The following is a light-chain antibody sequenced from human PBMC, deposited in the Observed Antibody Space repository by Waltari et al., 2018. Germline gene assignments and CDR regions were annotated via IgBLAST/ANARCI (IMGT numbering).Light chain of an antibody. CDR3: QQHGTLPAT. Sequence: DIFLTQSPGTLSLSPGEGATLSCRASQSISRFLAWYQQKPGQAPRLLIYDASTRATGIPDSVSGSGSGTDFSLTISRLEPEDFAVYYCQQHGTLPATFGQGTKVEIK. CDR1: QSISRF. CDR2: DAS. J-gene: IGKJ1*01. V-gene: IGKV3-20*01.